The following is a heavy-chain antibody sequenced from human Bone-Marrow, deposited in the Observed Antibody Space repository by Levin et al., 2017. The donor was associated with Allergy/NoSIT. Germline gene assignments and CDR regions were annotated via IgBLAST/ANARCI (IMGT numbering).Heavy chain of an antibody. V-gene: IGHV1-2*02. CDR3: ARDPAVTRDGYFEL. Sequence: PKASVKVSCKASGFAFTDYYMHWVRQAPGQGLEWLGWINPNNGATKYALKFQDRVTMTRDTSISTAYMEFRRLRSDDTAVFYCARDPAVTRDGYFELWGRGTLVSVSS. D-gene: IGHD4-17*01. CDR1: GFAFTDYY. CDR2: INPNNGAT. J-gene: IGHJ2*01.